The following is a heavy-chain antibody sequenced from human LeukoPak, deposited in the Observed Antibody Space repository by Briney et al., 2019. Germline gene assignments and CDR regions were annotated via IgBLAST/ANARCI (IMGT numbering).Heavy chain of an antibody. Sequence: GGSLRLSCPASRFTFSRYSMHWVRQAPGEGLEWVAVISFDGNNKYYADSVKGRFTISRDNSKNTLYLQMNSLRAEDTAVYYCAKDRGPYCSSTSCYSHGMDVWGQGTTVTVSS. CDR2: ISFDGNNK. CDR1: RFTFSRYS. D-gene: IGHD2-2*02. CDR3: AKDRGPYCSSTSCYSHGMDV. V-gene: IGHV3-30-3*01. J-gene: IGHJ6*02.